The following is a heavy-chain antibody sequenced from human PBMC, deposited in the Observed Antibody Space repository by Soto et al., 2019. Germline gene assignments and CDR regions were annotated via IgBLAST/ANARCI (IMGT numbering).Heavy chain of an antibody. CDR2: IYYRGST. D-gene: IGHD3-10*01. V-gene: IGHV4-59*08. J-gene: IGHJ6*03. CDR1: GRSIRSYC. Sequence: PSETLSLTCTVSGRSIRSYCWNWVRQPPGKGHECMGSIYYRGSTNYNPSLKRRVTISVDTSKNQFSLKLSSVTAADTAVYYCARLLGAYGSGSYRPYYYYMDVWGKGTTVTVSS. CDR3: ARLLGAYGSGSYRPYYYYMDV.